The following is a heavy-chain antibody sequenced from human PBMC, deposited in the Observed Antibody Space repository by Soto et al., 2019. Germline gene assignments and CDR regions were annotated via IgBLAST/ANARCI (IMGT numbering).Heavy chain of an antibody. CDR3: ARGGLGYCSGDSCYRLDY. CDR2: ISYDGSNK. V-gene: IGHV3-30-3*01. Sequence: QVQLVESGGGVVQPGRSLRLSCAASGFTFSTHAMHWVRQAPGKGLDWVAVISYDGSNKYYADSVKGRFTISRDNSKNTLYLQVNSLRAEDTAVYYCARGGLGYCSGDSCYRLDYWGQGTLVTVSS. CDR1: GFTFSTHA. D-gene: IGHD2-15*01. J-gene: IGHJ4*02.